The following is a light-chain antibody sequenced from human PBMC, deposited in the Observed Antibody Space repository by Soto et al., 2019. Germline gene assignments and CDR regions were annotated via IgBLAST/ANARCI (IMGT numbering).Light chain of an antibody. CDR1: QTISSW. CDR2: DAS. J-gene: IGKJ4*01. Sequence: DIQMPQSPSTLSGSVGDSVPITCRASQTISSWLAWYQQKPGKAPKLLIYDASNLETGVPSRFSGSGSGTDFTFTISSLQPEDIATYYCQQYDNLPLTVGGGTKVDNK. CDR3: QQYDNLPLT. V-gene: IGKV1-33*01.